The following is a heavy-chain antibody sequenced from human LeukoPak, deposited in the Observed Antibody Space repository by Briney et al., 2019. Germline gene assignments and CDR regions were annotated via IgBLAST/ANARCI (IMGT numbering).Heavy chain of an antibody. V-gene: IGHV1-18*01. CDR1: GYTFTSYG. J-gene: IGHJ6*02. D-gene: IGHD4-17*01. CDR2: ISGYNGNT. CDR3: ARTPTVTVGYYYYGMDV. Sequence: ASVKVSCKASGYTFTSYGLSWVRQPPRQGLEWMGWISGYNGNTKYAQKLQGRVSMTTDTSTSTAYMELRTLRSDDTAVYYCARTPTVTVGYYYYGMDVWGQGTTVTVSS.